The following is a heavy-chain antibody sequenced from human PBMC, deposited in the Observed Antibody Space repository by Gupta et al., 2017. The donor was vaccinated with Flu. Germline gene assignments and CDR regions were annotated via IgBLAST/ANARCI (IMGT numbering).Heavy chain of an antibody. D-gene: IGHD1-26*01. Sequence: RGVGVGWIRQPPGKALEWLALIYWDDEKRYSPSLKSNLTITKDTSKNQVVLIKTNIDPVDTATYFCTYRQPSGGSYLGVDYWGQGTVVTVSS. CDR1: RGVG. V-gene: IGHV2-5*02. CDR2: IYWDDEK. CDR3: TYRQPSGGSYLGVDY. J-gene: IGHJ4*02.